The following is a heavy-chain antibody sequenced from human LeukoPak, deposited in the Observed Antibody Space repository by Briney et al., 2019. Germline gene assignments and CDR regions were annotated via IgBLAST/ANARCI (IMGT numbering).Heavy chain of an antibody. CDR2: INHSGST. Sequence: PSETLSLTCAVYGGSFSGYYWSWIRQPPGKGLEWIGEINHSGSTNYNPSLKSRVTISVDASKNQFSLKLSSVTAADTAVYYCARDQDLGNWFDPWGQGTLVTVSS. CDR3: ARDQDLGNWFDP. V-gene: IGHV4-34*01. CDR1: GGSFSGYY. J-gene: IGHJ5*02.